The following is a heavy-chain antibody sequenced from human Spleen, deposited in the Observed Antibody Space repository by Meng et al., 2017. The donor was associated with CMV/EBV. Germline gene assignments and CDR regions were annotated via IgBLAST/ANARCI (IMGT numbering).Heavy chain of an antibody. D-gene: IGHD6-19*01. Sequence: HLLVSGPRRVVSPHPLSLYCSVSCGLISSRGYYWSWIRQPPGKGPESIGNICHSGITYFTPSPTSRVTVSIDTSRNQFTLWLTSVTAADTAVYYCVRSSAWVRTGFDPWGQGTLVTVSS. CDR1: CGLISSRGYY. J-gene: IGHJ5*02. V-gene: IGHV4-39*01. CDR3: VRSSAWVRTGFDP. CDR2: ICHSGIT.